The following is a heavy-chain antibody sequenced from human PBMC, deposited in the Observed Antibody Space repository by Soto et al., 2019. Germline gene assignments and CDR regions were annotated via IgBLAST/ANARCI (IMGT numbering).Heavy chain of an antibody. CDR2: ISAYNGDT. J-gene: IGHJ4*02. V-gene: IGHV1-18*01. CDR3: ARDRGVAAAGPLYYYDY. D-gene: IGHD6-13*01. Sequence: XSVKVSCKASGFTFTSYGISWVRQAPVQGLEWMGWISAYNGDTKYAQSLQGRVSMSTDTSTNTVYMDLTSLALDDTAVYYCARDRGVAAAGPLYYYDYWGQGTLVTVSS. CDR1: GFTFTSYG.